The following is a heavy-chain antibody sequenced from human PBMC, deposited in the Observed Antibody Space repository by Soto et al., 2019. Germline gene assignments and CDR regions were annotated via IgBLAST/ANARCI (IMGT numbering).Heavy chain of an antibody. CDR3: ARDYYDSSGYYYVDY. Sequence: GGSLRLSCAASGFTFSSYGMHWVRQAPGKGLEWVAVIWYDGSNKYYADSVKGRFTISRDNSKNTLYLQMNSLRAEDTAVYYCARDYYDSSGYYYVDYWGQGTLVTVSS. D-gene: IGHD3-22*01. CDR2: IWYDGSNK. CDR1: GFTFSSYG. J-gene: IGHJ4*02. V-gene: IGHV3-33*01.